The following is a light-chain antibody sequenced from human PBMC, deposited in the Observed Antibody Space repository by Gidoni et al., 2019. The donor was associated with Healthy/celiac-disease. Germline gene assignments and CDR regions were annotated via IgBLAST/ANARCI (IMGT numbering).Light chain of an antibody. CDR1: QSVSSSY. CDR2: GAS. V-gene: IGKV3-20*01. Sequence: SCRASQSVSSSYLAWYQQKPGQAPRLLIYGASSRATGIPDRFSGSGSGTDFTLTISRLEPEDFAVYYCQQYGSSPRALTFGGGTKVEIK. J-gene: IGKJ4*01. CDR3: QQYGSSPRALT.